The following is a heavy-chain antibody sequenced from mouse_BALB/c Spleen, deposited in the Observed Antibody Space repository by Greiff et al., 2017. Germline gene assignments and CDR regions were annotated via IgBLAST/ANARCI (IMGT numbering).Heavy chain of an antibody. CDR1: GYTFTSYW. J-gene: IGHJ4*01. CDR2: INPSTGYT. Sequence: QVQLKESGAELAKPGASVKMSCKASGYTFTSYWMHWVKQRPGQGLEWIGYINPSTGYTEYNQKFKDKATLTADKSSSTAYMQLSSLTSEDSAVYYCAREEGKDYAMDYWGQGTSVTVSS. V-gene: IGHV1-7*01. CDR3: AREEGKDYAMDY.